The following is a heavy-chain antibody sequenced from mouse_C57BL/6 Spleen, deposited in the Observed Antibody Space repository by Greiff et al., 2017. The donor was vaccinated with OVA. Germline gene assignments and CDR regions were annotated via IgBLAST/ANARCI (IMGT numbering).Heavy chain of an antibody. CDR3: ARSGDYYGSSSAWFAY. V-gene: IGHV1-50*01. J-gene: IGHJ3*01. CDR2: IDPSDSYT. Sequence: QVQLKQPGAELVKPGASVKLSCKASGYTFTSYWMQWVKQRPGQGLEWIGEIDPSDSYTNYNQKFKGKATLTVDTSSSTAYMQLSSLTSEDSAVYYCARSGDYYGSSSAWFAYWGQGTLVTVSA. D-gene: IGHD1-1*01. CDR1: GYTFTSYW.